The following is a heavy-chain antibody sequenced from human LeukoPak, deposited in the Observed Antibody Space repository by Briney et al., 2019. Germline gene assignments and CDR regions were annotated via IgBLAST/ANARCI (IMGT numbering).Heavy chain of an antibody. D-gene: IGHD3-22*01. CDR3: ARDRAYYSDSRSFSDY. CDR1: GFAFSLYW. CDR2: IKKDGSEK. Sequence: PGGSLRLSCTASGFAFSLYWMSWVRQAPGKGLEWVANIKKDGSEKYYVDSVRGRFTISRDNVKNSLYLDMSSLRAEDTAVYYCARDRAYYSDSRSFSDYWGQGTLVTVSS. V-gene: IGHV3-7*01. J-gene: IGHJ4*02.